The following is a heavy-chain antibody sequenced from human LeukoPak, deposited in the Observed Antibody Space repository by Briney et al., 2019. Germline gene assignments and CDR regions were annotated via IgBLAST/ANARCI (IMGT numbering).Heavy chain of an antibody. J-gene: IGHJ6*03. CDR3: ARGTPDCRYYGTSYMGG. V-gene: IGHV4-59*01. CDR1: GGSISSYY. CDR2: IYYSGST. D-gene: IGHD3-10*01. Sequence: SETLSLTCTVSGGSISSYYWSWIRQPPGKGLEWIGYIYYSGSTNYNPSLKSRVTFSLDTSKNLFSLKLRSLTAADTAMSYCARGTPDCRYYGTSYMGGWGKGTTVTISS.